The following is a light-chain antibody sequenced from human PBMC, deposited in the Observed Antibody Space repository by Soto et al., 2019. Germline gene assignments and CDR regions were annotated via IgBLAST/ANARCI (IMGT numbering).Light chain of an antibody. CDR3: QQRQYWPPIT. V-gene: IGKV3-11*01. J-gene: IGKJ5*01. CDR1: QSVSSY. Sequence: VLTQSPATLSLSPGERATLSCRASQSVSSYLAWYQQKPGQAPRLLIYDASNRATGIPARFSGSGSGTDFTLTISSLEPEDFAIYYCQQRQYWPPITFGQGTRLENK. CDR2: DAS.